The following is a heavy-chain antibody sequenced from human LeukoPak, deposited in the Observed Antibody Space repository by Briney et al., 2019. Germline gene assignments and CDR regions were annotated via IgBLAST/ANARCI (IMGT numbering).Heavy chain of an antibody. CDR2: IYYSGST. CDR1: GGSISSSSYY. CDR3: ARRRLWHYDY. V-gene: IGHV4-39*01. J-gene: IGHJ4*02. Sequence: SETLSLTCTVSGGSISSSSYYWGWIRQPPGKGLEWIGSIYYSGSTYYNPSLKSRVTISVDTSKNQFSLKLSSVTAADTAVYYCARRRLWHYDYWGQGTLVTVSS. D-gene: IGHD6-25*01.